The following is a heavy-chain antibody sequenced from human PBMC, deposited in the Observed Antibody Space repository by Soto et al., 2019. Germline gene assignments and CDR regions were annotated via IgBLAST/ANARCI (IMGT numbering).Heavy chain of an antibody. J-gene: IGHJ6*02. CDR3: AKNGKMRTKVWFPAGCGMDF. D-gene: IGHD3-10*01. Sequence: VRLSCAAPGLTFSRYPMNWVRQAPGRALQWISGIIVSGDITSYVELVMGRSTVYRDNSIYTLYLQMNNLRAEDTALYYCAKNGKMRTKVWFPAGCGMDFWGQGTTVTVSS. V-gene: IGHV3-23*01. CDR1: GLTFSRYP. CDR2: IIVSGDIT.